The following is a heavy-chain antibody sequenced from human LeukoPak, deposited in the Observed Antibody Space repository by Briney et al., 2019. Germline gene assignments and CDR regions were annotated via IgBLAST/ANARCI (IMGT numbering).Heavy chain of an antibody. CDR2: INGYGSGT. CDR1: GFTFSNYW. J-gene: IGHJ4*02. V-gene: IGHV3-74*01. Sequence: GGSLRLSCAASGFTFSNYWMHWVRQAPGKGLVWVSRINGYGSGTSYADSVKGRFTISRDNAKNTLYLQMNSLRAEDTAVYYCARDNYGGKEWYDYWGQGTLVTVSS. D-gene: IGHD4-23*01. CDR3: ARDNYGGKEWYDY.